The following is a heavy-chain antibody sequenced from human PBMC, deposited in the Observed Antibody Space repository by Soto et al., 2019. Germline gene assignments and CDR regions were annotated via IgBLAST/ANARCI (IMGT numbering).Heavy chain of an antibody. Sequence: SETLSLTCAVYGGSFSGYYWSWIRQPPGKGLEWIGEINHSGSTNYNPSLKSRVTISVDTSKNQFSLKLSSVTAADTAVYYCARATYYDILTGYWHGWFDPWGQGTLVTVSS. CDR1: GGSFSGYY. CDR3: ARATYYDILTGYWHGWFDP. J-gene: IGHJ5*02. D-gene: IGHD3-9*01. V-gene: IGHV4-34*01. CDR2: INHSGST.